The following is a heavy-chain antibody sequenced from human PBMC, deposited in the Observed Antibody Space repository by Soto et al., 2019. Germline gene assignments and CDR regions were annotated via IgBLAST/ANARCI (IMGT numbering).Heavy chain of an antibody. V-gene: IGHV6-1*01. CDR2: TYYRSRWYN. CDR3: AGTRPLQWYNRDV. D-gene: IGHD1-7*01. Sequence: QVLLQQSGPGLVRPSPTLSLTCAFSGGSVSSHSASWNWIRQSPSGGLEWLGRTYYRSRWYNDYAVSARSRITVNADTSKNQFSQHLSSVTPEDTAVYYCAGTRPLQWYNRDVWDKGTTVTVSS. J-gene: IGHJ6*03. CDR1: GGSVSSHSAS.